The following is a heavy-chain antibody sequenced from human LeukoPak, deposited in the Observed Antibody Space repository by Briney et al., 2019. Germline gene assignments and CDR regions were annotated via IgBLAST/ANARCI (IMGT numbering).Heavy chain of an antibody. CDR3: ARAHSSGRSY. J-gene: IGHJ4*02. Sequence: PGGSLRLSCAASGFTFSRYWMSWVRQAPGKGLEWLANIKEDGSEKYYVDSVKGRFTISRDNAKNSLYLQMNSLRAEDTAVYYCARAHSSGRSYWGQGTLVTVSS. CDR2: IKEDGSEK. V-gene: IGHV3-7*01. D-gene: IGHD6-19*01. CDR1: GFTFSRYW.